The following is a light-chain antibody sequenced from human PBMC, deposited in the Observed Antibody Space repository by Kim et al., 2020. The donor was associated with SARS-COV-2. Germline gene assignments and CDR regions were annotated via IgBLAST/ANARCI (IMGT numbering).Light chain of an antibody. V-gene: IGLV3-21*04. Sequence: PEKTARITCGGNNIGSKSVHWYQQKPGQAPVLVIYYDSDRPSGIPERFSGSNSGNTATLTISRVEAGDEADYYCQVWDSSSDHRGVFGTGTKVTVL. J-gene: IGLJ1*01. CDR2: YDS. CDR1: NIGSKS. CDR3: QVWDSSSDHRGV.